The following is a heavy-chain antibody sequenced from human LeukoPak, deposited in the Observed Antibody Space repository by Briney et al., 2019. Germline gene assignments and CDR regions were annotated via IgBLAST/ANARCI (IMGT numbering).Heavy chain of an antibody. J-gene: IGHJ4*02. V-gene: IGHV3-7*01. CDR2: IKQDGSEK. Sequence: PGGSLRLSCAAPGFTFSSYWMSWVRQAPGKGLEWVANIKQDGSEKYYVDSVKGRFTISRDNAKNSLYLQMNSLRAEDTAVYYCARVFRQQLVLEYYFDYWGQGTLATVSS. CDR3: ARVFRQQLVLEYYFDY. D-gene: IGHD6-13*01. CDR1: GFTFSSYW.